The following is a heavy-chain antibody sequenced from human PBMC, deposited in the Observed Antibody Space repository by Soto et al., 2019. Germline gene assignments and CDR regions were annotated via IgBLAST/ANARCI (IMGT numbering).Heavy chain of an antibody. Sequence: QSGGSLRLSCAASGFTFSSYSMNWVRQAPGKGLEWVSYISSSSSTIYYADSVKGRFTISRDNAKNSLYLQMNSLRAEDTAVYYCARDVLRLFGYWFDPWGQGTLVTVSS. CDR1: GFTFSSYS. D-gene: IGHD3-3*01. CDR3: ARDVLRLFGYWFDP. J-gene: IGHJ5*02. CDR2: ISSSSSTI. V-gene: IGHV3-48*01.